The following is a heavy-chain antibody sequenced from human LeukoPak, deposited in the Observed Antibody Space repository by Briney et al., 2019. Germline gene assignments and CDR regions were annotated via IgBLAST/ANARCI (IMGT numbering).Heavy chain of an antibody. CDR2: INPSGGST. V-gene: IGHV1-46*01. CDR3: ARLSGSYFGLGVFSLDAFDI. D-gene: IGHD1-26*01. J-gene: IGHJ3*02. Sequence: ASVKVSCKASGYTFTSYYMHWVRQAPGQGLEWMGIINPSGGSTSYAQKFQGRVTMTRDMSTSTVYMELSSLRSEDTAVYYCARLSGSYFGLGVFSLDAFDIWGQGTMVTVSS. CDR1: GYTFTSYY.